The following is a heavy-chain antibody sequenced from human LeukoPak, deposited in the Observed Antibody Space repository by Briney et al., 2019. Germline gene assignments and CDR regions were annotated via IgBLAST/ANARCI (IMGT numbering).Heavy chain of an antibody. J-gene: IGHJ3*01. CDR2: INHSGST. CDR1: GGSFSGYY. CDR3: ARGATVNAFDF. V-gene: IGHV4-34*01. Sequence: SETLSLTCAVYGGSFSGYYWSWIRQPPGKGLEWIGEINHSGSTNYNPSLKSRVTISVDTSKNQFSLKLSSVTAADTAVYYCARGATVNAFDFGGKGKMVTVSS. D-gene: IGHD4-17*01.